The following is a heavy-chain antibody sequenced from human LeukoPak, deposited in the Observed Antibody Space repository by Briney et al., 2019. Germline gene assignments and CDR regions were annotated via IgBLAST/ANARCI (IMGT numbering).Heavy chain of an antibody. D-gene: IGHD3-22*01. CDR1: GGSFSGYY. J-gene: IGHJ4*02. Sequence: SETLSLTCAVYGGSFSGYYWSWLRQPPGKGLEWIGEINHSGSTNYNPSLKSRVTISVDTSKNQFSLKLSSVTAADTAVYYCARGRPPYYYDSSGYYCDYWGQGTLVTVSS. CDR2: INHSGST. V-gene: IGHV4-34*01. CDR3: ARGRPPYYYDSSGYYCDY.